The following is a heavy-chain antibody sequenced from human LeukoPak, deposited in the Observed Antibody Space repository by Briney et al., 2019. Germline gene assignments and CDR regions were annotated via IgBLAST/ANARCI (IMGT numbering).Heavy chain of an antibody. CDR2: IKQDGSEK. V-gene: IGHV3-7*01. J-gene: IGHJ4*02. D-gene: IGHD6-19*01. Sequence: PGGSLRLSCTVFGFTFRTYGMNWVRQAPGKGLEWVANIKQDGSEKYYVDSVKGRFTISRDNAKNSLYLQMNNLRAEDTAVYYCASFPRGYSSGWYPFDYWGQGTLVTVSS. CDR3: ASFPRGYSSGWYPFDY. CDR1: GFTFRTYG.